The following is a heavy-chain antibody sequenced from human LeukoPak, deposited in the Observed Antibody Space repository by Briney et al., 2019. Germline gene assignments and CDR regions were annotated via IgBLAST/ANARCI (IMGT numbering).Heavy chain of an antibody. Sequence: GGSLRLSCAASGFTFSSYAIHWVRQAPGKGLEWVSTISGRGDSTYYADSVKGRFTISRDNSRNTLYLQMNTLRAEDTAVHYCAKAIAAPIWYFDLWGRGTLVTVSS. CDR3: AKAIAAPIWYFDL. CDR1: GFTFSSYA. V-gene: IGHV3-23*01. J-gene: IGHJ2*01. D-gene: IGHD6-13*01. CDR2: ISGRGDST.